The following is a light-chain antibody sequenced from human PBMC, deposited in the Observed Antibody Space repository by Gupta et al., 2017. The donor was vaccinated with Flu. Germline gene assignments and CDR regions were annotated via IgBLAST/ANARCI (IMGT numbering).Light chain of an antibody. V-gene: IGLV3-21*02. CDR3: QVWDSRPALYV. CDR1: IATKS. Sequence: IATKSVHWYQQKPGRAPVLVVHDDSDRPSGIPERFSGSNSEHTATLTISRVEAGDEADYYCQVWDSRPALYVFGPGTKVTVL. J-gene: IGLJ1*01. CDR2: DDS.